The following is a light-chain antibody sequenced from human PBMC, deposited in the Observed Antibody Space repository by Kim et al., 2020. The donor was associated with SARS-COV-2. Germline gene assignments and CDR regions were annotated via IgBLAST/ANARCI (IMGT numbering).Light chain of an antibody. CDR2: GNN. Sequence: RVTISCTGSSSIVGAGCDVHWYQQLPGTAPKLLIFGNNNRPSGVPDRFSGSKSGTSASLAIIGLQAEDEADYYCQSYDSSLSGWVFGGGTKLTVL. V-gene: IGLV1-40*01. CDR3: QSYDSSLSGWV. J-gene: IGLJ3*02. CDR1: SSIVGAGCD.